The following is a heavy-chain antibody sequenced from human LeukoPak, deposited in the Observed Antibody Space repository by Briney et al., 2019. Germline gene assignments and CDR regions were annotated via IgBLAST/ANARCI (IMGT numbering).Heavy chain of an antibody. J-gene: IGHJ4*03. D-gene: IGHD3-9*01. CDR2: ISSSSSYI. V-gene: IGHV3-21*01. CDR1: GFTFSSYS. Sequence: GGSLRLSCAASGFTFSSYSMNWVRQAPGKGLEWVSSISSSSSYIYYADSVKGRFTISRDNAKNSLYLQMNSLRAEDTAVYYCARGRGDYDILTGYPSSGYFDYWGQGTLVTVSS. CDR3: ARGRGDYDILTGYPSSGYFDY.